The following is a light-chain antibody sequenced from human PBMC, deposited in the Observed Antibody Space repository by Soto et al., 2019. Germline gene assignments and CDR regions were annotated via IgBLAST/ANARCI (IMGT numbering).Light chain of an antibody. Sequence: EIVLTQSPGSLSLSPGERATLSCRASQSVDSSFFAWYQQKPGQAPRLLIYGASNRATGIPDRFSGSGSGTXXTLTXSRLXPXXFAVYYCQQYVSSVTFGQGTKVEIK. J-gene: IGKJ1*01. CDR3: QQYVSSVT. CDR1: QSVDSSF. CDR2: GAS. V-gene: IGKV3-20*01.